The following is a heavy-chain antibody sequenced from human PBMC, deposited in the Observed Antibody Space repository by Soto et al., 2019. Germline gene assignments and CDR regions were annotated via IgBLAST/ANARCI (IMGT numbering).Heavy chain of an antibody. CDR1: GGSFSGYY. V-gene: IGHV4-34*01. CDR3: ARTIVVVPAAPRGNRNDY. Sequence: SETLSLTCAVYGGSFSGYYWSWIRQPPGKGLEWIGEINHSGSTNYNPSLKSRVTISVDTSKNQFSLKLSSVTAADTAVYYCARTIVVVPAAPRGNRNDYWAQGTLVTSPQ. J-gene: IGHJ4*02. D-gene: IGHD2-2*01. CDR2: INHSGST.